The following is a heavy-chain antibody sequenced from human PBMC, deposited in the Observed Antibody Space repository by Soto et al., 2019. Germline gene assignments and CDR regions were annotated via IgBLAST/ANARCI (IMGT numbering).Heavy chain of an antibody. D-gene: IGHD3-10*01. CDR2: IYYSGST. V-gene: IGHV4-39*01. Sequence: QLQLQESGPGLVKPSETLSLTCTVSGGSISSSSYYWGWIRQPPGKGLEWIGSIYYSGSTYYNPSLKSRVTISVDTSKNQFSLKLSSVTAADTAVYYCARTMVRGVTNYWGQGTLVTVSS. CDR3: ARTMVRGVTNY. CDR1: GGSISSSSYY. J-gene: IGHJ4*02.